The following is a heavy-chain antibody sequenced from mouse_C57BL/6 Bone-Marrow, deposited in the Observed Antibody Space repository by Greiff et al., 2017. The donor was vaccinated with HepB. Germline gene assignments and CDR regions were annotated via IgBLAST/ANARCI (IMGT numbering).Heavy chain of an antibody. V-gene: IGHV1-63*01. J-gene: IGHJ4*01. CDR1: GYTFTNYW. CDR3: ARTYDHYAMDY. D-gene: IGHD2-3*01. CDR2: IYPGGGYT. Sequence: VKLVESGAELVRPGTSVKMSCKASGYTFTNYWIGWAKQRPGHGLEWIGDIYPGGGYTNYNEKFKGKATLTADKSSSTAYMQFSSLTSEDSAIYYCARTYDHYAMDYWGQGTSVTVSS.